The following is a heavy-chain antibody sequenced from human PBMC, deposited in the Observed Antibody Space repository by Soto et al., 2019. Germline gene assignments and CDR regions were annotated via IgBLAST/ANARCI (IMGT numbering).Heavy chain of an antibody. D-gene: IGHD2-15*01. V-gene: IGHV4-34*01. CDR2: INHSGST. CDR3: ARDELYCSGGSCYTHYFDY. J-gene: IGHJ4*02. CDR1: GESFSGYE. Sequence: SETLSLTCAVYGESFSGYEWSWIRQTPGKGLEWIGEINHSGSTNHNPSLKSRVTISVDTSKKQFSLKLSPVTAADTAVYYCARDELYCSGGSCYTHYFDYWGQGTLVTVSS.